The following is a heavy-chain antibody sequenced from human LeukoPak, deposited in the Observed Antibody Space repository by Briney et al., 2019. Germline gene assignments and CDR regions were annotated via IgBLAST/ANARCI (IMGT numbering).Heavy chain of an antibody. CDR3: ARLHRYCSGGSCYSQSWFDP. Sequence: ASVKVSCKASGYTFTGYYMHWVRQAPGQGLEWMGWINPNSGGTNYAQKFQGWVTMTRDTSISTAYMEPSRLRSDDTAVYYCARLHRYCSGGSCYSQSWFDPWGQGTLVTVSS. V-gene: IGHV1-2*04. CDR1: GYTFTGYY. D-gene: IGHD2-15*01. J-gene: IGHJ5*02. CDR2: INPNSGGT.